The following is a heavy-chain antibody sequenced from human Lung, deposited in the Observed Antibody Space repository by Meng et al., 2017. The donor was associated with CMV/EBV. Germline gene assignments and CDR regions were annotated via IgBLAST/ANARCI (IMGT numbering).Heavy chain of an antibody. Sequence: SXXVSXXASGYTFTSYGINWVRQAPGQGLEWMGWIRVYNGDTKYAQKFQGRVTMTTDTSTSTAYMELRSLRSDDTAVYYCARRGPSYCGVNCLAWFEPGXQGTXVTVAS. CDR3: ARRGPSYCGVNCLAWFEP. V-gene: IGHV1-18*01. CDR1: GYTFTSYG. CDR2: IRVYNGDT. D-gene: IGHD2-21*01. J-gene: IGHJ5*02.